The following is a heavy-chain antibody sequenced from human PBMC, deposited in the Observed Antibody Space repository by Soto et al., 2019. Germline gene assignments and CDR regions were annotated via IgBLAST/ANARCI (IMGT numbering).Heavy chain of an antibody. CDR1: GGSISSYY. J-gene: IGHJ4*02. CDR2: IYYSGST. D-gene: IGHD1-26*01. V-gene: IGHV4-59*01. CDR3: ASGGGGATISGFDS. Sequence: SETLSLTCTVSGGSISSYYWSWIRQPPGKGLEWIGYIYYSGSTNYNPSLKSRVTISVDTSKNQFSLKLSSVTAADTAVYYCASGGGGATISGFDSWGQGTLVPVSS.